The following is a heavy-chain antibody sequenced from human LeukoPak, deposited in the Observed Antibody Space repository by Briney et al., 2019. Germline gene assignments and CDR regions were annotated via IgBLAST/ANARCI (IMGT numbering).Heavy chain of an antibody. CDR2: ISQFGST. CDR1: GGPFSGYY. J-gene: IGHJ4*02. D-gene: IGHD4-11*01. Sequence: SETLSLTCDVLGGPFSGYYWSWIRQPQGRGLEWIGEISQFGSTDYNPSLKSRVTISVDTSGGRFSLKMTSVTAADSAVYYCARGGHSNHDPFDYWGQGTLVTVSS. CDR3: ARGGHSNHDPFDY. V-gene: IGHV4-34*01.